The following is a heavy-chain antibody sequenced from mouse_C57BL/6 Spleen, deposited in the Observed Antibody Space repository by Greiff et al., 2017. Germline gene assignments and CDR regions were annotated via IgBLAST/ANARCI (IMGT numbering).Heavy chain of an antibody. D-gene: IGHD2-3*01. V-gene: IGHV1-55*01. CDR1: GYTFTSYW. CDR2: IYPGSGST. Sequence: QVQLQQPGAELVKPGASVKMSCKASGYTFTSYWITWVKQRPGQGLEWIGDIYPGSGSTNYNEKFKSKATLTVDTSSSTAYMQLSSLTSEDSAVYYCARGGPYDGYYVAYWGQGTLVTVSA. CDR3: ARGGPYDGYYVAY. J-gene: IGHJ3*01.